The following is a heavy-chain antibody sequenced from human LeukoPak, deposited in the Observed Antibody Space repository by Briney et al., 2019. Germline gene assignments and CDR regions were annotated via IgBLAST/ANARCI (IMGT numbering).Heavy chain of an antibody. CDR3: ASDPPWANDAFDI. V-gene: IGHV3-30*03. D-gene: IGHD7-27*01. CDR1: GFTFSSYG. CDR2: ISYDGSNK. J-gene: IGHJ3*02. Sequence: GGSLRLSCAASGFTFSSYGMHWVRQAPGKGLEWVAVISYDGSNKYYADSVKGRFTISRDNAENSLYLQMNNLRADDTAVYYCASDPPWANDAFDIWGQGTMVTVSS.